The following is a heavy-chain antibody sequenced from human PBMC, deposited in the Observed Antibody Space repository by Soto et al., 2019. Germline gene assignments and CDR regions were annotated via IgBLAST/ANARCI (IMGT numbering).Heavy chain of an antibody. CDR2: FYYSGST. V-gene: IGHV4-39*01. CDR1: GGSISSSSSY. J-gene: IGHJ4*02. D-gene: IGHD3-9*01. CDR3: ARRARDYDILTGYSGSIAY. Sequence: QLQLQESGPGLVKPSETLSLTCTVSGGSISSSSSYWGWIRQPPGKGLEWIGSFYYSGSTYYNQSLKSRVTITVDTSKNQFSLKPSSVTAADTAVYYCARRARDYDILTGYSGSIAYWGQGTLVTVSS.